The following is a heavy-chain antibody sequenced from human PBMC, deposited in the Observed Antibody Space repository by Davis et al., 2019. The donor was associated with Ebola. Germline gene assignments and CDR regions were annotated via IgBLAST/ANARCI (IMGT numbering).Heavy chain of an antibody. CDR3: AMIAAAGKDYYYYGMDV. V-gene: IGHV1-69*06. CDR1: GGTFSSYA. Sequence: SVKVSCKASGGTFSSYAISWVRQAPGQGLEWMGGIIPIFGTANYAQKFRGRVTITADKSTSTAYMELSSLRSEDTAVYYCAMIAAAGKDYYYYGMDVWGQGTTVTVSS. D-gene: IGHD6-13*01. CDR2: IIPIFGTA. J-gene: IGHJ6*02.